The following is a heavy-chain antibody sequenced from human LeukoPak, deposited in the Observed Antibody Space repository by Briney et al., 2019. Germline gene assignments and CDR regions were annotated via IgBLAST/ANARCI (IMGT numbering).Heavy chain of an antibody. D-gene: IGHD2-15*01. CDR2: IYYSGST. CDR1: GGSISPFY. CDR3: ARHGYCSGGSCYWDY. Sequence: SETLSLTCTVSGGSISPFYWGWIRQPPGKGLEWIAYIYYSGSTEYNPSLKSRVAISVDTSNNQVSLKLSSVTAADTAVYYCARHGYCSGGSCYWDYWGQGTLVTVSS. J-gene: IGHJ4*02. V-gene: IGHV4-59*08.